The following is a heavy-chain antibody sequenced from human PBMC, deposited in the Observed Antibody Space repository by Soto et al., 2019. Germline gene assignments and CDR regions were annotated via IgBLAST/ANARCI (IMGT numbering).Heavy chain of an antibody. CDR1: GLTFSNYA. CDR3: AKDAVSGDGIWLLDS. D-gene: IGHD4-17*01. CDR2: LLRSGSTT. V-gene: IGHV3-23*01. J-gene: IGHJ4*02. Sequence: GGSLRLSCAASGLTFSNYAMTWARRAPGKGLEWVSSLLRSGSTTYYADSVKGRFTISSDKSANSLYLQMDSLRAEDTAVYYCAKDAVSGDGIWLLDSWGQGTVVTVSS.